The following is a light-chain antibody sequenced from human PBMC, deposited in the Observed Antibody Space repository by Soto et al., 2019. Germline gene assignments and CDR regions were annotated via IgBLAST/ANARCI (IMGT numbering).Light chain of an antibody. CDR3: QQYNNWPLT. CDR1: QSVNSSY. CDR2: GAS. Sequence: EIVLTQSPGTLSLSPGERVTLSCRASQSVNSSYLAWYQHKPGQAPRLLIYGASTRATGIPDRFSGSGSGTDFTLTISSLQSEDFAVYYCQQYNNWPLTFGGGTKVDI. V-gene: IGKV3-20*01. J-gene: IGKJ4*01.